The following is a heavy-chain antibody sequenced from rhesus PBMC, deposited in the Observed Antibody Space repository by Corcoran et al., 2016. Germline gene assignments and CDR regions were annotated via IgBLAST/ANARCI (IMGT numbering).Heavy chain of an antibody. J-gene: IGHJ6*01. CDR1: GGSISSNY. D-gene: IGHD6-13*01. CDR2: IYGSGSSP. V-gene: IGHV4S11*01. Sequence: QVQLQESGPGLVKPLETLSLTCAVSGGSISSNYWSWIRQAPGKGLEGIGYIYGSGSSPNYNPSIKSRVTLSVDTSKNQLSLKLSSVTAADTAVYYCARHVRSWPQGYGLDSWGQGVVVTVSS. CDR3: ARHVRSWPQGYGLDS.